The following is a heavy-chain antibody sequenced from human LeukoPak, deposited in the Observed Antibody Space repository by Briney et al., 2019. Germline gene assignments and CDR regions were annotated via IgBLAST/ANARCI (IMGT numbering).Heavy chain of an antibody. V-gene: IGHV4-30-4*02. J-gene: IGHJ6*02. CDR3: ARASDYGDHGGHYYYYGVDV. Sequence: PSETLSLTCTISGGSISSGDYYWSWIRQPPGKGLEWIGYIYYSGSTYYNPSLKSRVTISVDTSKSQFSLNLSSVTAADTAVYYCARASDYGDHGGHYYYYGVDVWGQGTTVTVSS. CDR2: IYYSGST. CDR1: GGSISSGDYY. D-gene: IGHD4-17*01.